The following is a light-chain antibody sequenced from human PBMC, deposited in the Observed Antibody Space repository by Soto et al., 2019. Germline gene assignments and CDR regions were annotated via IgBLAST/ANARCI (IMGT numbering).Light chain of an antibody. V-gene: IGKV3-20*01. Sequence: EIVLTQSPGTLSLSPGERATLSCRASQSVSSSYLAWYQQKPGQAPRPLIYGASSRAIGIPDRFSGSGSGTDFTLTISRLEPEDFAVYYCQHYARSVGTFGQGTRVEIK. CDR3: QHYARSVGT. CDR1: QSVSSSY. J-gene: IGKJ1*01. CDR2: GAS.